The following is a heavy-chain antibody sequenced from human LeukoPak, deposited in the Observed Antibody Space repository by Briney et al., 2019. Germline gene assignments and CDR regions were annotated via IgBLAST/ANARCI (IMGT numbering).Heavy chain of an antibody. CDR1: GYTFTSYG. CDR3: AMRVGYSSGWYVPADDY. Sequence: GASVKVSCKASGYTFTSYGISWVRQAPGQGLEWMGWISAYNGNTNYAQKLQGRVTMTTDTSTSTAYMELRSLRSDDTAVYYCAMRVGYSSGWYVPADDYWGQGTLVTVSS. V-gene: IGHV1-18*01. J-gene: IGHJ4*02. D-gene: IGHD6-19*01. CDR2: ISAYNGNT.